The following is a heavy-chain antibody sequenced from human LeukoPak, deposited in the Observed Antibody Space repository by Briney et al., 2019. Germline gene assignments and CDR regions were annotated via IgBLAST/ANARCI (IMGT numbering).Heavy chain of an antibody. D-gene: IGHD5-18*01. CDR3: AKVGYSYAIDY. Sequence: GGSLRLSCAASGFTFSSYSMQWVRQAPGKGLEWVAVISYDGSNKYYADSVKGRFTISRDNSKNTLYLQMNSLRAEDTAVYYCAKVGYSYAIDYWGQGTLVTVSS. J-gene: IGHJ4*02. CDR1: GFTFSSYS. V-gene: IGHV3-30*18. CDR2: ISYDGSNK.